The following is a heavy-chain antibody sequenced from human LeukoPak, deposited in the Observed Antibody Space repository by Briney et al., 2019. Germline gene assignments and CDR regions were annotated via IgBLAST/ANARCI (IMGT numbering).Heavy chain of an antibody. Sequence: GESLKISCKGSGYSFTSYWIGWVRQMPGKGLEWMGIIYPGDSDTRYSPSFQGQVTISADKSISTAYLQWSSLKASDTAMYYCARRGDSYYDFWSGYYNSDNWFDPWGQGTLVTVSS. CDR1: GYSFTSYW. V-gene: IGHV5-51*01. CDR3: ARRGDSYYDFWSGYYNSDNWFDP. D-gene: IGHD3-3*01. CDR2: IYPGDSDT. J-gene: IGHJ5*02.